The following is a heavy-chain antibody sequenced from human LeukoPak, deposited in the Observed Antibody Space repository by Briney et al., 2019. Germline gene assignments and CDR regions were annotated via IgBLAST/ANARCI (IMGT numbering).Heavy chain of an antibody. Sequence: ASVKVSCKASGYTFTSYDINRVRQGPGQGLEWMGGIIPIFGTVNYAQKFQGRVTITADESTSTAYMELSSLRSEDTAVYYCARSEGKRWFDPWGQGTLVTVSS. CDR1: GYTFTSYD. CDR2: IIPIFGTV. CDR3: ARSEGKRWFDP. J-gene: IGHJ5*02. V-gene: IGHV1-69*13.